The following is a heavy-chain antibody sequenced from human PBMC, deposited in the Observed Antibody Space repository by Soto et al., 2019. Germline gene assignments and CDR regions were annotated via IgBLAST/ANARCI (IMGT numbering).Heavy chain of an antibody. D-gene: IGHD1-26*01. V-gene: IGHV4-61*01. CDR1: RVSVSRVRYY. CDR3: PRTESGSYFGVYWFGP. CDR2: IYYSGST. Sequence: SVTLSVTCTVARVSVSRVRYYWMWIRQPPGKGLEWIGYIYYSGSTNYNPSLKSRVTISVDTSKNQFSLKLSSVTAADTAVYKCPRTESGSYFGVYWFGPWGQGNVLAVSS. J-gene: IGHJ5*02.